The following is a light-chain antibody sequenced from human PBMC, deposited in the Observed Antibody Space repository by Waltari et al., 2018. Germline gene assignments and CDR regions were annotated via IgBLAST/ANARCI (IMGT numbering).Light chain of an antibody. CDR1: QSISNY. V-gene: IGKV1-39*01. J-gene: IGKJ4*01. CDR2: AAS. CDR3: QQSYSFPVT. Sequence: DIQMTQSPSSLSASVGDRVTITCRAGQSISNYLNWYQQKPGKAPNLLIYAASSVQSGVPSRFSGSGSGTHFTLTISSLQPEDFATYFCQQSYSFPVTFGGGTKVEIK.